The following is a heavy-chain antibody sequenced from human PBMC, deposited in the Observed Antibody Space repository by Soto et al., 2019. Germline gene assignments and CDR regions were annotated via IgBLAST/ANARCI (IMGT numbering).Heavy chain of an antibody. CDR2: INPTDSET. CDR1: GHRFTTYW. CDR3: ASPPMNSTAFYYVMDV. Sequence: GESLKISCTTSGHRFTTYWISWVRQMPGKGLEYMGKINPTDSETNYSPSFEGHVTFSVDRSTSTAYVRWNSLKASDTAMYYRASPPMNSTAFYYVMDVAGQGTTVTVSS. J-gene: IGHJ6*02. V-gene: IGHV5-10-1*01.